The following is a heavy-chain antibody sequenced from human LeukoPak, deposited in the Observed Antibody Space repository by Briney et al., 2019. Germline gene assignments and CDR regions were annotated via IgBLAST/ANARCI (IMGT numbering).Heavy chain of an antibody. D-gene: IGHD6-19*01. Sequence: GGSLRLSCAASGFTFTTYAMSGVRQAPGKGLEWVSAISGSGGSTYYADSVKGRFTISRDNSKNTLYLQMNSLRTEDTAVYYCAKAVSAYYFDYWGQGTLVTVSS. V-gene: IGHV3-23*01. CDR2: ISGSGGST. CDR3: AKAVSAYYFDY. CDR1: GFTFTTYA. J-gene: IGHJ4*02.